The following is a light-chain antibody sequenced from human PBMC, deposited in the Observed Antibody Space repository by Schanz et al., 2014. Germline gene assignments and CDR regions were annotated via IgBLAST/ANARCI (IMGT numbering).Light chain of an antibody. Sequence: EIVMTQSPATLSVSPGERATLSCRASQSVSSNLAWYQQKPGQAPRLLIYGASTRATGIPARFSGSGSGTEFTLSINSLQSEDFAAYYCQQCNNWPPWTFGQGTKVEVK. CDR3: QQCNNWPPWT. CDR2: GAS. V-gene: IGKV3-15*01. CDR1: QSVSSN. J-gene: IGKJ1*01.